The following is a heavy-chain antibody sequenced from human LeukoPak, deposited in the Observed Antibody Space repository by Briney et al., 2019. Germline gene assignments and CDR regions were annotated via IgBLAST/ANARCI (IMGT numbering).Heavy chain of an antibody. Sequence: QAGGSLRLSCAASGFPFSSYWMTWVRQAPGKGLEWVANIKQDGGEKYYVDSVKGRFTISRDNAKNSVYLQMNSLRAEDTAVYYCAKDLGYCSGGSCHIAVAGVFDYWGQGTLVTVSS. V-gene: IGHV3-7*03. J-gene: IGHJ4*02. CDR3: AKDLGYCSGGSCHIAVAGVFDY. D-gene: IGHD2-15*01. CDR1: GFPFSSYW. CDR2: IKQDGGEK.